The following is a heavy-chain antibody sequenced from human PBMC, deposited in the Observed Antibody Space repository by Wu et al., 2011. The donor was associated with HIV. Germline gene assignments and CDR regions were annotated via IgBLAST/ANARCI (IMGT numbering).Heavy chain of an antibody. CDR2: INPSGGRT. CDR1: GYTFTSYY. V-gene: IGHV1-46*01. CDR3: ARWVGASCWFDP. D-gene: IGHD1-26*01. J-gene: IGHJ5*02. Sequence: QVQLVQSGAEVKKPGASVKVSCKASGYTFTSYYMHWVRQAPGQGLEWMGIINPSGGRTTYAQKFQGRVTLTRDTSTSTVYMEMRSLRSEDTAIYYCARWVGASCWFDPGAREPWSPSPQ.